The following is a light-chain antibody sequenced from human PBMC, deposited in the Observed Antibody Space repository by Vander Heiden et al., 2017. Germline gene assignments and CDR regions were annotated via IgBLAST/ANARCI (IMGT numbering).Light chain of an antibody. CDR3: QQCHSWPQT. CDR2: GAS. J-gene: IGKJ4*01. Sequence: EIVMTQSPATLSVSPGERATLSCRASQSVTTNLAWFQQKPGQPPRLLIYGASTRATGIPARFSGSGSGTEFTLTISSLQSEDFAVYYCQQCHSWPQTFGGGTQVEIK. CDR1: QSVTTN. V-gene: IGKV3-15*01.